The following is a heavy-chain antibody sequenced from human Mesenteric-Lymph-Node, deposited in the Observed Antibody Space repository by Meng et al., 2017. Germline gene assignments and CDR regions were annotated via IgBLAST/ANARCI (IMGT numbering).Heavy chain of an antibody. J-gene: IGHJ4*02. CDR3: ARDRLGGSSPFDY. CDR2: ISYDGSNK. D-gene: IGHD1-26*01. CDR1: GFTFSGYA. V-gene: IGHV3-30*01. Sequence: QVQRVGSGGGGVQPGRSLRLSCAASGFTFSGYAMHWVRQAPGKGLEWVAVISYDGSNKYYADSVKGRFTISRDNSKNTLYLQMNSLRAEDTAVYYCARDRLGGSSPFDYWGQGTLVTVSS.